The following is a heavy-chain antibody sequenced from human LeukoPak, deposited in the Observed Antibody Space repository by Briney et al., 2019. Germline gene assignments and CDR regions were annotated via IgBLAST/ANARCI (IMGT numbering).Heavy chain of an antibody. CDR1: GGTFSRYA. CDR3: ARSRSSSWMRGYFDY. Sequence: ASVKVSCKASGGTFSRYAISWVRQAPGQGLEWMGGIIPIFGTANYAQKFQGRVTITTDESTSTAYMELSSLRSEDTAVYYCARSRSSSWMRGYFDYWGQGTLVTVSS. J-gene: IGHJ4*02. CDR2: IIPIFGTA. D-gene: IGHD6-13*01. V-gene: IGHV1-69*05.